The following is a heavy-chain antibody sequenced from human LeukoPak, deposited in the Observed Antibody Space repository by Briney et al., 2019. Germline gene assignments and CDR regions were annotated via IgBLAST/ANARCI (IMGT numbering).Heavy chain of an antibody. CDR1: GFTFSRFP. CDR2: ISSDGGAT. CDR3: AREVAYYDY. V-gene: IGHV3-64*01. Sequence: QPGGSLRLSCAASGFTFSRFPMHWARQAPGKGLEYVSAISSDGGATYYANSVKGRFTISRDNSENTLYLQMGSLRAEDMAVYYCAREVAYYDYWGQGTLVTVSS. J-gene: IGHJ4*02. D-gene: IGHD2-15*01.